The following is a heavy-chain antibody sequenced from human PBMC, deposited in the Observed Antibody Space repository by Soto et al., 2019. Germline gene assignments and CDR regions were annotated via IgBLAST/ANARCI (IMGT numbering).Heavy chain of an antibody. J-gene: IGHJ4*02. CDR1: GFTFSSYS. V-gene: IGHV3-48*02. CDR3: AMEISSGWDNDFDY. Sequence: EVQLVESGGGLVQPGGSLRLSCAASGFTFSSYSMNWVRQAPGKGLEWVSYISSSSSTMFYADSVKGRFTISRDNAKNSLYLQMNSLREEDTAVYYCAMEISSGWDNDFDYWGQGTLVTVSS. D-gene: IGHD6-19*01. CDR2: ISSSSSTM.